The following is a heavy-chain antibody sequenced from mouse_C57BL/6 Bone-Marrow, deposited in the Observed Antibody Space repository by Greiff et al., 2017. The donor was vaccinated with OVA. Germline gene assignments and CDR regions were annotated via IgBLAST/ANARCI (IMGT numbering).Heavy chain of an antibody. V-gene: IGHV1-39*01. D-gene: IGHD1-1*01. CDR2: INPNYVTT. CDR1: VYSFTDYN. Sequence: EVQLQHSGPELVKPVASVKISFNSSVYSFTDYNMNLVKQINGKSLEWIGVINPNYVTTSYNQKFKGKATLTVDQSSSTAYMQLNSLTSEDSAVYYCARGYYGSSFFDYWGQGTTLTVSS. J-gene: IGHJ2*01. CDR3: ARGYYGSSFFDY.